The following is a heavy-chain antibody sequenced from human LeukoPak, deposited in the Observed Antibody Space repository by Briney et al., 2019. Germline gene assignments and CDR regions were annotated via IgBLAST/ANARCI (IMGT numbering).Heavy chain of an antibody. J-gene: IGHJ4*02. CDR3: ARVHGYSYGAYYFDY. CDR2: IYHSGST. D-gene: IGHD5-18*01. Sequence: SETLSLTCAVYGGSFSGYYWSWIRQPPGKGLEWIGSIYHSGSTYYNPSLKSRVTISVDTSKNQFSLKLSSVAAADTAVYYCARVHGYSYGAYYFDYWGQGTLVTVSS. V-gene: IGHV4-34*01. CDR1: GGSFSGYY.